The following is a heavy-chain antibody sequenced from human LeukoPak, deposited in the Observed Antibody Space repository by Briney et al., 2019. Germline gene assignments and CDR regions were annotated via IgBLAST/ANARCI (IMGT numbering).Heavy chain of an antibody. V-gene: IGHV3-21*01. CDR1: GFTFSSYS. CDR3: ARDGYKPFDY. J-gene: IGHJ4*02. Sequence: PGGSLRLSCAASGFTFSSYSMNWVRQAPGKGLEWVSSISTGSSYIYYADSVEGRFTISRDNAKKSLYLQMNSLRAEDTAVYYCARDGYKPFDYWGQGTPVTVSS. CDR2: ISTGSSYI. D-gene: IGHD5-24*01.